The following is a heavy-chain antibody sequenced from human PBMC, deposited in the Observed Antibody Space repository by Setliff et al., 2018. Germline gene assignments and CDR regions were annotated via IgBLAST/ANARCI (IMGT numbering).Heavy chain of an antibody. CDR1: GYSFPTDY. CDR3: ASAEVVVAP. CDR2: MHPSGVGT. J-gene: IGHJ4*02. D-gene: IGHD2-15*01. Sequence: ASVKVSCKASGYSFPTDYTHWVRQAPGQELEWMGIMHPSGVGTSGPQKFQGRVTITRDTSASTVYMELSSLRYEDTAVYYCASAEVVVAPWGQGTLVTVSS. V-gene: IGHV1-46*01.